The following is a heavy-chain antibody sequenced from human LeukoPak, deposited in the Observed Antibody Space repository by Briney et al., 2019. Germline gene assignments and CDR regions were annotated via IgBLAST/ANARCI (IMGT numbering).Heavy chain of an antibody. CDR2: IKRDGSEK. J-gene: IGHJ6*03. Sequence: GGSLRLSCAASGFTFSSYWMSWVRQAPGKGLEWVANIKRDGSEKYYVDSVKGRLTISRDNAKNSLYLQMNSLRAEDTAVYYCARSIFGVAVDYYYYYMDVWGKGTTVTVSS. V-gene: IGHV3-7*01. D-gene: IGHD3-3*01. CDR1: GFTFSSYW. CDR3: ARSIFGVAVDYYYYYMDV.